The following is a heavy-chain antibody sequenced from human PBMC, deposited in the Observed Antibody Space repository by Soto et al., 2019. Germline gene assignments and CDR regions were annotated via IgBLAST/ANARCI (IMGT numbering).Heavy chain of an antibody. Sequence: EVQLVESGGGLVQPGGSLRLSCAVSGFTVSSHYMSWVRQAPGKGLEWVSVIYSGGSTNYADSVKGRFTISRDISKNTLYLQMNSLRAEDTAVYCCASFGYGSGSPGYYGMDVWGQGTTVTVSS. CDR2: IYSGGST. J-gene: IGHJ6*02. V-gene: IGHV3-66*01. D-gene: IGHD3-10*01. CDR3: ASFGYGSGSPGYYGMDV. CDR1: GFTVSSHY.